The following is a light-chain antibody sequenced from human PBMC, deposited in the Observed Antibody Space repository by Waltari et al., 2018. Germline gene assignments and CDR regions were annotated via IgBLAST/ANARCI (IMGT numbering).Light chain of an antibody. J-gene: IGKJ1*01. Sequence: EIVLTQSPGTLSLSPGERATLSCRASQSIGRSLVWYQQKPGQAPRLLIYDVSRRATGIPDMFSGSGYGTDFSLTISRLEPEDFAMYYCQKYERLPATFGQGTTVEIK. CDR3: QKYERLPAT. V-gene: IGKV3-20*01. CDR1: QSIGRS. CDR2: DVS.